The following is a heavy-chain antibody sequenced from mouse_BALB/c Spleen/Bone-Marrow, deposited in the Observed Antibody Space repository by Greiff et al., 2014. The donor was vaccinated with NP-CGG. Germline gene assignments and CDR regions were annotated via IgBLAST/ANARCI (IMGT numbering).Heavy chain of an antibody. J-gene: IGHJ2*01. V-gene: IGHV1-80*01. CDR1: GYAFSIYW. Sequence: LVESGAELVRPGSSVKISCKAFGYAFSIYWMNWVKQRPGQGLEWIGQIYPGDDDTDYNGKFKGKATLTADRSSSTAYMQLNSLTSEDSAVYFCARGGISIDYWGQGTTFTVSS. CDR3: ARGGISIDY. CDR2: IYPGDDDT.